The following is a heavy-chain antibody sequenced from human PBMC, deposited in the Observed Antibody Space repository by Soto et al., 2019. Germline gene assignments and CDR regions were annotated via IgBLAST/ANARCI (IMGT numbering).Heavy chain of an antibody. CDR1: GGSISSYY. Sequence: PSETLSLTCTVSGGSISSYYWSWIRQPAGKGLEWIGRIYTSGSTNYNPSLKSRVTMSVDTSKNQFSLKLSSVTAADTAVYYCARENFNWNYDWFDPWGQGTLVTVS. CDR3: ARENFNWNYDWFDP. D-gene: IGHD1-7*01. CDR2: IYTSGST. J-gene: IGHJ5*02. V-gene: IGHV4-4*07.